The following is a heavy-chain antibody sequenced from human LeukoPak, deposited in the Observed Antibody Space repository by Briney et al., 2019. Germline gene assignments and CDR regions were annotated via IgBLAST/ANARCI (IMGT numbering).Heavy chain of an antibody. Sequence: SETLSLTCTVSGDSVASGGYYWTWIRQLPGKGLEWIGYIYNSGITNYNPSLKSRVTVSVDTSKNQFSLRLTSVTAADTAVYYCARSVPSLDYLFDSWGHGTLVTVSS. V-gene: IGHV4-61*08. CDR3: ARSVPSLDYLFDS. D-gene: IGHD4-11*01. CDR2: IYNSGIT. CDR1: GDSVASGGYY. J-gene: IGHJ5*01.